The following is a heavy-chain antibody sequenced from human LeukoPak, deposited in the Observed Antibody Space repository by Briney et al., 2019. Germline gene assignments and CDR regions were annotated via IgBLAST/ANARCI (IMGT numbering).Heavy chain of an antibody. CDR1: GYTFTGYY. Sequence: GASVKVSCKASGYTFTGYYMHWVRQPPGQGLEWMGWINPNSGGTNYAQKFQGRVTMTRDTSISTAYMELSRLRSDDTAVYYCARDLGTSYYYDSSGYYAEYFQHWGQGTLVTVSS. V-gene: IGHV1-2*02. CDR2: INPNSGGT. D-gene: IGHD3-22*01. J-gene: IGHJ1*01. CDR3: ARDLGTSYYYDSSGYYAEYFQH.